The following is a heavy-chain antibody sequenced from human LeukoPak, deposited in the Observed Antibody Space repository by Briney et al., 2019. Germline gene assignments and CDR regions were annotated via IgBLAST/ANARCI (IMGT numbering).Heavy chain of an antibody. D-gene: IGHD3/OR15-3a*01. CDR3: VRGTGYLLLDF. CDR2: ISGSGGST. V-gene: IGHV3-23*01. J-gene: IGHJ4*02. Sequence: GGSLRLSCAVSGFTVSSNYMSWVRQAPGKGLEWVSVISGSGGSTDYADSVKGRFTISRDNSKNTLYLQMNSLRAEDTAVYYCVRGTGYLLLDFWGQGTLVTVSS. CDR1: GFTVSSNY.